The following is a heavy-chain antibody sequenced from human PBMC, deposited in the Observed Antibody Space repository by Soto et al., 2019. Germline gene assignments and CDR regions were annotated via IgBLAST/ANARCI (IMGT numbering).Heavy chain of an antibody. D-gene: IGHD1-26*01. CDR3: ARATRVGAMGRDDAFDI. CDR1: GYTFTGYY. CDR2: INPNSGGT. J-gene: IGHJ3*02. Sequence: GASVKVSCKASGYTFTGYYMHWVRQAPGQGLEWMGWINPNSGGTNYAQKFQGWVTMTRDTSISTAYMELSRLRSDDTAVYYCARATRVGAMGRDDAFDIWGQGTMVTVSS. V-gene: IGHV1-2*04.